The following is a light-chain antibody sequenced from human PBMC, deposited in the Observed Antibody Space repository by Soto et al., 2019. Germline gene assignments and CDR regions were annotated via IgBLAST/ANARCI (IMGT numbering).Light chain of an antibody. J-gene: IGKJ4*01. V-gene: IGKV3-15*01. Sequence: EVVMTQSLATLSVSPGERATLSCRASQSVSSLLAWYQQKPGQAPRLLIYGASTRATGIPDRLSASGSGTEFALTISSLQSGDFAVYYCQQYNNWPLTFGGGTKVEIK. CDR1: QSVSSL. CDR3: QQYNNWPLT. CDR2: GAS.